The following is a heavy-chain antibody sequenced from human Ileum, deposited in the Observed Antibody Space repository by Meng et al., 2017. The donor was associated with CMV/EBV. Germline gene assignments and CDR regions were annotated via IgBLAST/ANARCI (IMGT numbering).Heavy chain of an antibody. Sequence: GESLKISCAASEVTFTNYCMSWVRHAPGKGLEWVANIYQDGNKKYYVDSVKGRFTISRDNAKNSLYLQMNSLRAEDTAVYYCARDGRYDSGDLDYERYWFDTWDQGTLVTVSS. CDR3: ARDGRYDSGDLDYERYWFDT. CDR2: IYQDGNKK. J-gene: IGHJ5*02. D-gene: IGHD3-10*01. V-gene: IGHV3-7*01. CDR1: EVTFTNYC.